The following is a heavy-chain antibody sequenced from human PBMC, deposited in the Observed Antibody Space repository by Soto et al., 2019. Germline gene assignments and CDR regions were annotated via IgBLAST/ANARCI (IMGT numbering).Heavy chain of an antibody. Sequence: ASVKVSCKASGYTFTSYGISWVRQAPGQGLEWMGWISAYNGNTNYAQKLQGRVTMTTDTSTSTAYTELRSVRSDDTAVYYCSRDKPRFKTVTTNYYYYYGMDVWGQGTTVTVSS. V-gene: IGHV1-18*01. CDR3: SRDKPRFKTVTTNYYYYYGMDV. CDR1: GYTFTSYG. J-gene: IGHJ6*02. D-gene: IGHD4-4*01. CDR2: ISAYNGNT.